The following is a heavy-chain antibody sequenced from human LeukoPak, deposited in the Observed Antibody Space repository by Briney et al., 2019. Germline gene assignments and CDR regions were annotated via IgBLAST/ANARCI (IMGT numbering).Heavy chain of an antibody. CDR3: ARGLPAYSGSRDAFDI. CDR1: GFTFSSYS. V-gene: IGHV3-48*01. D-gene: IGHD1-26*01. J-gene: IGHJ3*02. Sequence: PGGSLRLSCAASGFTFSSYSMNWVRQAPGKGLEWVSYISSSSTIYYADSVKGRFTISRDNAKNSLYLQMNSLRAEDTAVYYCARGLPAYSGSRDAFDIWGQGTMVTVSS. CDR2: ISSSSTI.